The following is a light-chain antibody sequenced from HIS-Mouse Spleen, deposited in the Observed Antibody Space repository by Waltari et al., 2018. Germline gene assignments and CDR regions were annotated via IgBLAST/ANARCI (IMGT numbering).Light chain of an antibody. V-gene: IGLV3-9*01. J-gene: IGLJ2*01. CDR2: RDS. CDR1: NIGRKN. CDR3: QVWDSSTVV. Sequence: SYELTQPLSVSVALGQTARITCGGNNIGRKNVHWYQQKPGQAPVLVIYRDSNRPPGIPERVSGSNSGNTATLSISRAQAGGEADYYCQVWDSSTVVFGGGTKLTVL.